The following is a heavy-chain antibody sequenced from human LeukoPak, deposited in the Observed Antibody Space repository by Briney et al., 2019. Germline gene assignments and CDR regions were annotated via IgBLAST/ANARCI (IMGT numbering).Heavy chain of an antibody. CDR1: GYTFTGYY. J-gene: IGHJ5*02. CDR2: INPNSGGT. CDR3: ARARGYCSSTSCLGHPNWFDP. V-gene: IGHV1-2*04. Sequence: ASVKVSCKASGYTFTGYYMHWVRQAPGQGLEWMGWINPNSGGTNYAQKFQGWVTMTRDTSISTAYMELSRLRSDDTAVYYCARARGYCSSTSCLGHPNWFDPWGQGTLVTVYS. D-gene: IGHD2-2*01.